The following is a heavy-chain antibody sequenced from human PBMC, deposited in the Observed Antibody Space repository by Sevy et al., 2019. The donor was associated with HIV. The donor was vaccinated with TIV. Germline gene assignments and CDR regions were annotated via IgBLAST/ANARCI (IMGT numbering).Heavy chain of an antibody. J-gene: IGHJ6*03. V-gene: IGHV3-33*06. CDR1: GFTFSSYG. CDR2: IWYDGSNK. CDR3: AKETPTTVNTYYYYYYMDV. Sequence: GGSLRLSCAASGFTFSSYGMHWVRQAPGKGLEWVAVIWYDGSNKYYADSVKGRFTISRDNSKNTLYLQMNSLRAEDTAVYYCAKETPTTVNTYYYYYYMDVWGKGTTVTVSS. D-gene: IGHD4-4*01.